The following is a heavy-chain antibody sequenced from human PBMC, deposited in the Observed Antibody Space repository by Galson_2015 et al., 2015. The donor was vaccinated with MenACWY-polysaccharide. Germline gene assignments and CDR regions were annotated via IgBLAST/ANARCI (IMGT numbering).Heavy chain of an antibody. CDR2: ISPYNGNT. CDR3: ARGGGYGHPYGMDV. J-gene: IGHJ6*02. D-gene: IGHD4-17*01. V-gene: IGHV1-18*01. CDR1: GYTFTSYG. Sequence: SVKVSCKASGYTFTSYGISWVRQAPGQGLEWMGWISPYNGNTNYAQNLQGRVTMTTDTSTSTAYMELRSLRSDDTAMYYCARGGGYGHPYGMDVWGQGTTVTVSS.